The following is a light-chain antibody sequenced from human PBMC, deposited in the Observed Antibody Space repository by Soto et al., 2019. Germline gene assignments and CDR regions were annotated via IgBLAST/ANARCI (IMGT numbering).Light chain of an antibody. CDR1: ESISTW. CDR3: QQDSRLCS. V-gene: IGKV1-5*03. CDR2: GAS. Sequence: DIQMTQSPSSLFASVGDRVTITCRASESISTWLAWYQQKPGKAPRLLIYGASSLESGVPPRFSGDGSETEFTPTISSLQRDDFVTDYFQQDSRLCSSGQGTKVEIE. J-gene: IGKJ1*01.